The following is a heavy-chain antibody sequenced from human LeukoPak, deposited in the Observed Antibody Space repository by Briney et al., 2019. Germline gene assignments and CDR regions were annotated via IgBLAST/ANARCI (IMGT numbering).Heavy chain of an antibody. V-gene: IGHV3-9*01. CDR3: AKDDLVRGVIAPLVDY. Sequence: GRSLRLSCAASGFTFDDYAMHWVRQAPGKGLEWVSGISWNSGSIGYADSVKGRFTIPRDNAKNSLYLQMNSLRAEDTALYYCAKDDLVRGVIAPLVDYWGQGTLVTVSS. CDR1: GFTFDDYA. J-gene: IGHJ4*02. D-gene: IGHD3-10*01. CDR2: ISWNSGSI.